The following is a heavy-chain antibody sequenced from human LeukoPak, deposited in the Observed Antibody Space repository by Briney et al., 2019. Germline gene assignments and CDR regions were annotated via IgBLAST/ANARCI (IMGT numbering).Heavy chain of an antibody. CDR3: ARRRYYDFWNGPPAFDI. J-gene: IGHJ3*02. CDR2: IRYDGSNK. CDR1: GFTFSSYG. Sequence: GGSLRLSCAASGFTFSSYGMHWVRQAPGKGLEWVAFIRYDGSNKYYADSVKGRFTISRDNSKNTLYLQMNSLRAEDTAVYYCARRRYYDFWNGPPAFDIWGQVTMVTVSS. D-gene: IGHD3-3*01. V-gene: IGHV3-30*02.